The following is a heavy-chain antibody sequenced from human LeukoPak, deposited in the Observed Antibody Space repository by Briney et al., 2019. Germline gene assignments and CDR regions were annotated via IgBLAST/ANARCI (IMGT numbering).Heavy chain of an antibody. CDR3: ARDEGRDSSSWYPWFDP. D-gene: IGHD6-13*01. CDR2: ISSSGSTI. V-gene: IGHV3-48*03. J-gene: IGHJ5*02. Sequence: GGTLRLSCAASGFTFSSYEMNGVGQAPGKGGEGVSYISSSGSTIYYADSVKGRFTISRDNAKNSLYLQMNSLRAEDTAVYYCARDEGRDSSSWYPWFDPWGQGTLVTVSS. CDR1: GFTFSSYE.